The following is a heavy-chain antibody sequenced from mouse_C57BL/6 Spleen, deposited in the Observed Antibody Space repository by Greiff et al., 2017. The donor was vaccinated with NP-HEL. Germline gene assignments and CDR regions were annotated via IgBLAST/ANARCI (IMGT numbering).Heavy chain of an antibody. D-gene: IGHD2-3*01. Sequence: EVKLMESGGGLVQPKGSLKLSCAASGFTFNTYAMHWVRQAPGKGLEWVARIRSKSSNYATYYADSVKDRFTITRDDSQIMLYLQMNNLKTEDTAMYYWVRDGGYYDYYAMDYWGQGTSVTVSS. V-gene: IGHV10-3*01. J-gene: IGHJ4*01. CDR3: VRDGGYYDYYAMDY. CDR1: GFTFNTYA. CDR2: IRSKSSNYAT.